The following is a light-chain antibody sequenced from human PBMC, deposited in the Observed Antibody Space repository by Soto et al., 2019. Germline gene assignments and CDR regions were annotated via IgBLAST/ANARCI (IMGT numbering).Light chain of an antibody. Sequence: EIVLTQSPATLFLSPGERATLSCRASQSVSSYLAWYQQKPGQAPRLLINDASNRATGIPARFSGSGSGTDFTLTISSLEPEDFAVYYCQQRSNWLTFGGGTKVEIK. J-gene: IGKJ4*01. CDR2: DAS. CDR1: QSVSSY. CDR3: QQRSNWLT. V-gene: IGKV3-11*01.